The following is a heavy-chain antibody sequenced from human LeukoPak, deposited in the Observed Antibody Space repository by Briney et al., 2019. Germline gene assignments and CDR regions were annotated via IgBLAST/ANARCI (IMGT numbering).Heavy chain of an antibody. CDR2: ISSSSSYI. CDR1: GFTFSSYW. V-gene: IGHV3-21*01. D-gene: IGHD4-17*01. Sequence: GGSLRLSCAASGFTFSSYWMNWVRQAPGKGLEWVSSISSSSSYIYYADSVKGRFTISRDNAKNSLYLQMNSLRAEDTAVYYCARANDYGDYPEPVYWGQGTLVTVSS. CDR3: ARANDYGDYPEPVY. J-gene: IGHJ4*02.